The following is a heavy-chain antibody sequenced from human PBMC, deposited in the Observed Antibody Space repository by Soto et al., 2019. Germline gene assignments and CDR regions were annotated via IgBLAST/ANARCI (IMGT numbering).Heavy chain of an antibody. V-gene: IGHV3-33*01. Sequence: SLRLSCAASGFTFSSYGMHWVRQAPGKGLEWVAVIWYDGSNKYYADSVKGRFTISRDNSKNTLYLQMNSLRAEDTAVYYCARETEREGQLVYYYYGMDVWGQGTTVTVSS. CDR3: ARETEREGQLVYYYYGMDV. D-gene: IGHD6-6*01. J-gene: IGHJ6*02. CDR1: GFTFSSYG. CDR2: IWYDGSNK.